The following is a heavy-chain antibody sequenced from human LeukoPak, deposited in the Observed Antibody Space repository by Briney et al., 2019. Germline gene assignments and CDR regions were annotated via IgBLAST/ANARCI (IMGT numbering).Heavy chain of an antibody. Sequence: GRSLRLSCAASGFTFSSYGMHWVRQAPGKGLEWVAVIWYDGSNKYYADSVKGRFTISRDNSKNTLYLQMNSLRAEDTAVYYCAREFWVKWMYGSGSYNPYGMDVWGQGTTVTVSS. D-gene: IGHD3-10*01. CDR1: GFTFSSYG. CDR2: IWYDGSNK. V-gene: IGHV3-33*01. CDR3: AREFWVKWMYGSGSYNPYGMDV. J-gene: IGHJ6*02.